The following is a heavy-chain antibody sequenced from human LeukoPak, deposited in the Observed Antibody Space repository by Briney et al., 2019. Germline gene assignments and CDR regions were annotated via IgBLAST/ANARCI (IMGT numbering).Heavy chain of an antibody. CDR1: GYTFTPYY. Sequence: ASVTVSFTTSGYTFTPYYMHWVRQAPPQGLERMGWINPNSDFTNLAQTFQGRVTMTSDTSISTAYRELSRLRSDDTAVYYCARAISAGSPITASDCWGQGTLVTVSS. V-gene: IGHV1-2*02. CDR3: ARAISAGSPITASDC. J-gene: IGHJ4*02. CDR2: INPNSDFT. D-gene: IGHD2-15*01.